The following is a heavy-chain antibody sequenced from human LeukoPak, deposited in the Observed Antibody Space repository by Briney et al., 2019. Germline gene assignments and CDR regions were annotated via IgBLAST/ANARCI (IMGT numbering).Heavy chain of an antibody. CDR1: GYTFTGYY. Sequence: GASVKVSCKASGYTFTGYYMHWVRQAPGQGLEWMGWINPNSGGTKYAQKFQGRVTMTRDTSISTAYMELSRLRSDDTAVYYCARVRKRSGWYEGAFDIWGQGTMVTVSS. D-gene: IGHD6-19*01. CDR3: ARVRKRSGWYEGAFDI. V-gene: IGHV1-2*02. J-gene: IGHJ3*02. CDR2: INPNSGGT.